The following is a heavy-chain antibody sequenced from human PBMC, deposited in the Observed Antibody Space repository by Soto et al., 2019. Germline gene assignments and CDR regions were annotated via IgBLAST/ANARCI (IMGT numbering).Heavy chain of an antibody. CDR2: TYYRSRWYN. J-gene: IGHJ6*03. Sequence: PSQTGYRTCAISGDRVKRNSAAWNRSRQAPPGGLEWLGRTYYRSRWYNDYAVSVRSRITINPDTSKNQFSLHLNSVTPEDTAVYYCAGTTSLQWYYMDVWGKGTTVTVSS. D-gene: IGHD1-7*01. V-gene: IGHV6-1*01. CDR1: GDRVKRNSAA. CDR3: AGTTSLQWYYMDV.